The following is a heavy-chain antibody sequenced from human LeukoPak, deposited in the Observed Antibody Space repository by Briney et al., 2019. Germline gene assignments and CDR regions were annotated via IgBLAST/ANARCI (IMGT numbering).Heavy chain of an antibody. CDR3: ARDLYSSSSKEFDY. V-gene: IGHV1-69*05. Sequence: SVKVSCKASGGTFSSYAISWVRQAPGQGLEWMGGIIPIFGTANYAQKLQGRVTMTTDTSTTTAYMELRSLRSDDTAVYYCARDLYSSSSKEFDYWGQGTLVTVSS. CDR1: GGTFSSYA. J-gene: IGHJ4*02. CDR2: IIPIFGTA. D-gene: IGHD6-6*01.